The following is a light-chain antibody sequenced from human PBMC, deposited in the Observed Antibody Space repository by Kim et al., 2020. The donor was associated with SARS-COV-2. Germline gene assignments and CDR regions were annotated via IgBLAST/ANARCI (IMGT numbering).Light chain of an antibody. CDR3: SSYTTSTTWL. CDR1: SNDVGDYKF. Sequence: TGTSNDVGDYKFVSWYQQHPGKAPKLIIYDVTNRPSGVSNRFSGSKSGNTASLTISGLQAEDEADYYCSSYTTSTTWLFGGGTKLTVL. V-gene: IGLV2-14*03. CDR2: DVT. J-gene: IGLJ2*01.